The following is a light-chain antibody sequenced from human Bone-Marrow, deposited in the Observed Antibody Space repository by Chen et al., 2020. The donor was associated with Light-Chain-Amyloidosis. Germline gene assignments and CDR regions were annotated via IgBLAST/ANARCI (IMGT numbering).Light chain of an antibody. J-gene: IGKJ1*01. V-gene: IGKV3-20*01. CDR2: DAS. CDR3: QHCGHSPKT. Sequence: IVLTQSPGTLSLSPGERATLSCRTSQSISASYLAWYQHKPGQTPRLLMYDASTRANGIPDRFSGSGSGTDFTLSISRLEPEDFAVYYCQHCGHSPKTFGQGTKVEIK. CDR1: QSISASY.